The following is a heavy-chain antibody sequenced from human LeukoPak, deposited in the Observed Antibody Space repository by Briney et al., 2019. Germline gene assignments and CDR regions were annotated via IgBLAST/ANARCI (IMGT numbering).Heavy chain of an antibody. V-gene: IGHV1-2*02. CDR3: AREVVVEPAARGWFDP. Sequence: ASVKVSCKASGYTFTGYYMHWVRQAPGQGLEWMGWINPNSGGTNYAQRFQGRVTMTRDTSISTAYMELSRLRSDDTAVYYCAREVVVEPAARGWFDPWGQGTLVTVSS. D-gene: IGHD2-2*01. CDR2: INPNSGGT. J-gene: IGHJ5*02. CDR1: GYTFTGYY.